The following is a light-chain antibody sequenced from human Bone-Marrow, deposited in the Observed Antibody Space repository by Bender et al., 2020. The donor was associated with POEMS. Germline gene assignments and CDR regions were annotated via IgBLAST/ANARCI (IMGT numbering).Light chain of an antibody. CDR3: QSYDSSRSANWV. CDR2: GNN. CDR1: SSNIGAGRD. V-gene: IGLV1-40*01. J-gene: IGLJ3*02. Sequence: QSVLTQPPSVSGAPGQRVTISCTEDSSNIGAGRDVHWYQQLPGTAPKLLIYGNNNRPSGVPDRFSGSKSGTSASLDITALQAEDEADYYCQSYDSSRSANWVFGGGTKLTVL.